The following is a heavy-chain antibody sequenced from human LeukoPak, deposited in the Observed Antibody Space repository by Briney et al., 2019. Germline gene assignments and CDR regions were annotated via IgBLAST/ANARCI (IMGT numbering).Heavy chain of an antibody. CDR1: GYTFTSYG. J-gene: IGHJ6*02. D-gene: IGHD1-1*01. Sequence: GASVKVSCKDSGYTFTSYGIRWVRQAPGQGLEWMGWISAYNGNTNYAQKLQGRVTMTTDTSTSTAYMELRSLRSDDTAVYYSARTTRFPGHYYYYGMDVWGQGTTVTVSS. V-gene: IGHV1-18*01. CDR3: ARTTRFPGHYYYYGMDV. CDR2: ISAYNGNT.